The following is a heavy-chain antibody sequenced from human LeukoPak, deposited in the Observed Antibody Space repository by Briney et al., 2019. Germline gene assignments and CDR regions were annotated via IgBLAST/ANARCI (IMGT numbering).Heavy chain of an antibody. CDR3: ARDCGSTNCPLDY. D-gene: IGHD2-2*01. CDR2: ISAYNGNT. V-gene: IGHV1-18*01. Sequence: GAAVKNSCKASGYTFTSYGISWVRQPPGQGLEWMGWISAYNGNTNYAQKLQGRVTMTTDTSTSTAYMELRSLRSDDTAEYYCARDCGSTNCPLDYRGPGTPGTVSS. CDR1: GYTFTSYG. J-gene: IGHJ4*02.